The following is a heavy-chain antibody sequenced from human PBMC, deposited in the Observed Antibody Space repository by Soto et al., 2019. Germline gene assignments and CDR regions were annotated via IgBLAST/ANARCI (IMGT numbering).Heavy chain of an antibody. CDR3: ASIRIYPSFYFDY. Sequence: LSLTCTVSGGSISSGGYYWSWIRQHPGKGLEWIGYIYYSGSTYYNPSLKSRVTISVDTSKNQFSLKLSSVTAADTAVYYCASIRIYPSFYFDYWGQGTLVTVSS. CDR2: IYYSGST. V-gene: IGHV4-31*03. D-gene: IGHD2-15*01. J-gene: IGHJ4*02. CDR1: GGSISSGGYY.